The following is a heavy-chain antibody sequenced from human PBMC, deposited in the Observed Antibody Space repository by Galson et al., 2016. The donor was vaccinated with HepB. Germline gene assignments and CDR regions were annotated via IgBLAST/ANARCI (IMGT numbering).Heavy chain of an antibody. Sequence: SVKVSCKASGYTFTTSGISWVRQAPGQGPEWMGWISTYSGNTKYAQRFQGGLTLTTDSSTTTAYMELRSLRFDDTALYYCARDVQYRFDSWGQGTLVTVSS. D-gene: IGHD2/OR15-2a*01. CDR3: ARDVQYRFDS. CDR1: GYTFTTSG. V-gene: IGHV1-18*01. J-gene: IGHJ4*02. CDR2: ISTYSGNT.